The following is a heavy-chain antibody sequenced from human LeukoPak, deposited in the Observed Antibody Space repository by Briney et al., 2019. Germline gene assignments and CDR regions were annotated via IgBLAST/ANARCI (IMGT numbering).Heavy chain of an antibody. Sequence: RESGPALVKPTQTLTLTCTFSGFSLSTSGMCVSWLRQPPGKALEWLARIDWDDDKYYSTSLKTRLTISKGTSKNQVVLTMTNMDPVDTATYYCARMPSSDRRSFDIWGKGTTVTVSS. CDR2: IDWDDDK. J-gene: IGHJ6*04. CDR1: GFSLSTSGMC. D-gene: IGHD3-9*01. CDR3: ARMPSSDRRSFDI. V-gene: IGHV2-70*11.